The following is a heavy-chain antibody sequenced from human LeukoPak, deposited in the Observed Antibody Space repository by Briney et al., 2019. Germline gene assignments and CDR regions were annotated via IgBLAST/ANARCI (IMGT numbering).Heavy chain of an antibody. CDR1: GFTFNNYA. V-gene: IGHV3-23*01. Sequence: GGSLRLSCAASGFTFNNYAMSWVRQAPGKGLEWVSAISGSDAGTYYADSVKGRFTISRDNSKNTLYLQMNSLRAEDTAVYYCARDVYSSGWYSNPLFDYWGQGTLVTVSS. D-gene: IGHD6-19*01. J-gene: IGHJ4*02. CDR3: ARDVYSSGWYSNPLFDY. CDR2: ISGSDAGT.